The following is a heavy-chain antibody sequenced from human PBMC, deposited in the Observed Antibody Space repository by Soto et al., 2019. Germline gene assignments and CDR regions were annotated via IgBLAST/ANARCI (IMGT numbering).Heavy chain of an antibody. Sequence: SVKVSCKASGGTFSSYAISWVRQAPGQGLEWMGGIIPIFGTANYAQKFQGRVTITADESTSTAYMELSSLRSEDTAVYYCARSTTLGLSDFDERGQGSLVTVSS. D-gene: IGHD3-16*01. CDR3: ARSTTLGLSDFDE. V-gene: IGHV1-69*13. J-gene: IGHJ4*02. CDR1: GGTFSSYA. CDR2: IIPIFGTA.